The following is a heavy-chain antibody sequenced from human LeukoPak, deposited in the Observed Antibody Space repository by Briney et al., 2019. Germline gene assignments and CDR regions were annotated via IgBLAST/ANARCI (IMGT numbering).Heavy chain of an antibody. CDR3: ARETEAGAYFDY. Sequence: SETLSLTCTVSGGSIISYYWGWIRRPPGKGLEWIGRIYSSGSTNYNPSLNSRVTMSVDTSKNQFSLKLSSVTAADTAVYYCARETEAGAYFDYWGQGSLVTVSS. J-gene: IGHJ4*02. D-gene: IGHD6-25*01. CDR1: GGSIISYY. V-gene: IGHV4-4*07. CDR2: IYSSGST.